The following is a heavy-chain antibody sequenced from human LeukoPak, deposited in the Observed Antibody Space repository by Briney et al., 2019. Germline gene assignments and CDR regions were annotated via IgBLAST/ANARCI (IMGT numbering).Heavy chain of an antibody. V-gene: IGHV3-33*08. CDR2: IWSDGNEV. CDR3: VAGFCAGDKCYSFDY. CDR1: TFTFNNHG. D-gene: IGHD2-21*02. Sequence: PGGSLRLSCVTSTFTFNNHGMHWVRQAPGKGLEWVSVIWSDGNEVYYAGSVKDRFIVSRDNSKNTVYMEMDSLRAEDTAVYYCVAGFCAGDKCYSFDYWGQGTLVTVS. J-gene: IGHJ4*02.